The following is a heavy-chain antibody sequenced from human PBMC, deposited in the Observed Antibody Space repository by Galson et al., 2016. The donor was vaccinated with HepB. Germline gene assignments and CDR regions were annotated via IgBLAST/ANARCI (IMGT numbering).Heavy chain of an antibody. D-gene: IGHD3-3*01. CDR1: AFTFSSYS. V-gene: IGHV3-21*01. Sequence: SLRLSCAASAFTFSSYSMNWVRQAPGKGLEWVSSISSSSSYIYYADSVKGRFTISRDNAKMYLQMNSLRAEDTAVYYCARDYNGDFWSGYYHSYYYIDLWGKGTTVTVSS. J-gene: IGHJ6*03. CDR3: ARDYNGDFWSGYYHSYYYIDL. CDR2: ISSSSSYI.